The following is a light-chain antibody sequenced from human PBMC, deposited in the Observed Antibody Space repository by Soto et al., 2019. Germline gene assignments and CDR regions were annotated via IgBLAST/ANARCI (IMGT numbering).Light chain of an antibody. CDR3: QQYASAPYT. V-gene: IGKV3-20*01. CDR1: QTLNSGY. J-gene: IGKJ2*01. Sequence: EIVLTQSPGTLSMSPGERATLSCRTSQTLNSGYLAWYQQKPGQAPRLLIYGASSRATGIPDRFSGSRSGRDFTLSISRLEPEDFAVYYCQQYASAPYTLGQGTKLEIK. CDR2: GAS.